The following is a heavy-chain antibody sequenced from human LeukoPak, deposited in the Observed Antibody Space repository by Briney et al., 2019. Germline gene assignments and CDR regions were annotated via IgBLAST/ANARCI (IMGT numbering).Heavy chain of an antibody. Sequence: GRSLRLSCAAPGFTFSSYGMHWVRQAPGKGLEWVAVISYDGSNKYYADSVKGRFTISRDNSKNTLYLQMNSLRAEDTAVYYCAKGSAFADFDYWGQGTLVTVSS. CDR2: ISYDGSNK. J-gene: IGHJ4*02. D-gene: IGHD3-16*01. V-gene: IGHV3-30*18. CDR3: AKGSAFADFDY. CDR1: GFTFSSYG.